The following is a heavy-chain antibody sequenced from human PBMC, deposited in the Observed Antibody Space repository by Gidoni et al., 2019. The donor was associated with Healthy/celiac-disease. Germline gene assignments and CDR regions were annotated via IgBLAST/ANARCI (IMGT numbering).Heavy chain of an antibody. Sequence: QVQLQQWGAGLLKPSETLSLTCAVYGGSFIGYYWIWIRQPPGKGLEWIREINHSGSTNYNPSIKSRVTISVDTSKNQFSLKLSSVTAADTAVYYCARGYCTNGVCYRPRNYYYYYMDVWGKGTTVTVSS. J-gene: IGHJ6*03. CDR1: GGSFIGYY. V-gene: IGHV4-34*01. CDR3: ARGYCTNGVCYRPRNYYYYYMDV. D-gene: IGHD2-8*01. CDR2: INHSGST.